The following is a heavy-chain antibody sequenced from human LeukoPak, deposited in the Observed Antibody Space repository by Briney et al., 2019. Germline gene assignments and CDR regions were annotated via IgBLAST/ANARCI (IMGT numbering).Heavy chain of an antibody. D-gene: IGHD1-26*01. J-gene: IGHJ4*02. V-gene: IGHV3-11*01. CDR3: AKDHSGSYSPFDY. CDR1: GFTFSDYY. Sequence: GGSLRLSCAASGFTFSDYYMSWIRQAPGKGLEWVSYISSSGSTIYYADSMKGRFTISRDNAKNSLYLQMNSLRAEDTAVYYCAKDHSGSYSPFDYWGQGTLVTVSS. CDR2: ISSSGSTI.